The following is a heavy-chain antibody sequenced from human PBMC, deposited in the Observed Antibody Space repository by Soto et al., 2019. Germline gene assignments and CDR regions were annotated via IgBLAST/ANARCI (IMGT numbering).Heavy chain of an antibody. CDR1: GGSFSGYY. CDR2: INHSGST. J-gene: IGHJ4*02. V-gene: IGHV4-34*01. Sequence: PSETLSLTCAVYGGSFSGYYWSWIRQPPGKGLEWIGEINHSGSTNYNPSLKSRVTISVDTSKNQFSLKLSSVTAADTAVYYCAARVRDYVWGSYRSTTPLDYWGQGTQVTVSS. D-gene: IGHD3-16*02. CDR3: AARVRDYVWGSYRSTTPLDY.